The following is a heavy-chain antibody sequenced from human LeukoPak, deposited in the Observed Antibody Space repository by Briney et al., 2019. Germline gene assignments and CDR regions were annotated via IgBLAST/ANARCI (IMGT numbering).Heavy chain of an antibody. D-gene: IGHD6-6*01. J-gene: IGHJ5*02. CDR2: IIPIFGTA. V-gene: IGHV1-69*05. Sequence: SVKVSCKASGGTFSSYAISWVRQAPGQGLEWMGGIIPIFGTANYAQKFQGRVTITTDESTSTAYMELSSPRSEDTAVYYCAWDGQYSSSAGNNNWFDPWGQGTLVTVSS. CDR1: GGTFSSYA. CDR3: AWDGQYSSSAGNNNWFDP.